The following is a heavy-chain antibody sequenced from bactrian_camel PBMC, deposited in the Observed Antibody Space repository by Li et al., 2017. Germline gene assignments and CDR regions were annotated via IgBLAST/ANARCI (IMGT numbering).Heavy chain of an antibody. V-gene: IGHV3S1*01. D-gene: IGHD6*01. Sequence: HVQLVESGGGLVQPGGSLRLSCAASGFTFGSYPMKWVRQPPGKGLEWVSAVNSGGTTTYYEETIKGRFTISRDNTKNTLYLQLTSLKTEDTAMYYCAKDPRASNTPLLYGGSWFGATYNYWGQGTQVTVS. CDR1: GFTFGSYP. J-gene: IGHJ4*01. CDR3: AKDPRASNTPLLYGGSWFGATYNY. CDR2: VNSGGTTT.